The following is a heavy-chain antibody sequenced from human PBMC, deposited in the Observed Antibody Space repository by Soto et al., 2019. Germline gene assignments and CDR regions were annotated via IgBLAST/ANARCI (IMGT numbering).Heavy chain of an antibody. V-gene: IGHV3-66*01. Sequence: EVRLVESGGSLVQPGGSLRLSCAASGFIVSGIFMTWVRQVPGKGPEWVSTISSDDKTYYADSVRGRFTISRDISKNTLFLQMNTLRAEDTAVYHCARDIFGGSYDFWHGGQGTLVTVSS. CDR2: ISSDDKT. CDR3: ARDIFGGSYDFWH. CDR1: GFIVSGIF. J-gene: IGHJ4*02. D-gene: IGHD3-3*01.